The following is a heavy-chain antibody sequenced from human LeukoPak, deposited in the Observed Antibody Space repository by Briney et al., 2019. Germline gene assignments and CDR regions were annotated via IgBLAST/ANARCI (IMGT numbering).Heavy chain of an antibody. D-gene: IGHD3-22*01. Sequence: GSSPRVSCAPPGFTFSSHWMNWGGQATCMVLLWVSLLKSDGSTNYADSAKGRFTISRDNAKNTVSLQMNSLRPEDTGVYYCARAPSEIGGYYPEYFRHWGQGTLVTVSS. J-gene: IGHJ1*01. CDR1: GFTFSSHW. CDR3: ARAPSEIGGYYPEYFRH. V-gene: IGHV3-74*01. CDR2: LKSDGST.